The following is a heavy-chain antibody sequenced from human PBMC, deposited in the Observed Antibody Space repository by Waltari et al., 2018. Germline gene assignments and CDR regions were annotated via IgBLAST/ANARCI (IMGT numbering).Heavy chain of an antibody. D-gene: IGHD4-4*01. Sequence: QVQLVESGGGVVQPGRSLRLSCAASGFTFSSYAMHWVRQAPGKGLEWVAVISYDGSNKYYADSVKCRFTISRDNSKNTLYLQMNSLRAEDTAVYYCARDFSNYGFDYWGQGTLVTVSS. CDR2: ISYDGSNK. V-gene: IGHV3-30-3*01. CDR3: ARDFSNYGFDY. CDR1: GFTFSSYA. J-gene: IGHJ4*02.